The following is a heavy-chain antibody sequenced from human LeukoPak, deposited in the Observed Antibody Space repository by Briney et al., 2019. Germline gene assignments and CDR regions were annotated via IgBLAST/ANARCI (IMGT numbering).Heavy chain of an antibody. V-gene: IGHV4-59*08. J-gene: IGHJ2*01. D-gene: IGHD3-16*01. Sequence: SETLSLTCTVSGGSIGTYYWSWIRQPPGKGLEWIAYIHYSGSSDYDPPLRSRATISLDTSKNQFSLSLTSLTAADTAVYYCARHYDCPRTRCARSENWYFDLWGRGTLVTVSS. CDR3: ARHYDCPRTRCARSENWYFDL. CDR1: GGSIGTYY. CDR2: IHYSGSS.